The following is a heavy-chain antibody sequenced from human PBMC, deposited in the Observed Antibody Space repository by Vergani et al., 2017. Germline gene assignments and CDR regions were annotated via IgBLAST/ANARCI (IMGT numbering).Heavy chain of an antibody. CDR2: INHSGST. Sequence: QVQLQQWGAGLLKPSETLSLTCAVHGGSFSGYYWSWIRQPPGKGLEWIGEINHSGSTNYNPSLKSRVTISVDTSKNQFSLKLSSVTAADTAVYYCARGGLAVAGTGGRFDYWGQGTLVTVSS. J-gene: IGHJ4*02. CDR3: ARGGLAVAGTGGRFDY. D-gene: IGHD6-19*01. V-gene: IGHV4-34*01. CDR1: GGSFSGYY.